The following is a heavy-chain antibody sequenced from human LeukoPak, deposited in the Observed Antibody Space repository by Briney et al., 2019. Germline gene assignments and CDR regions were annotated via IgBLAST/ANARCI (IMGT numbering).Heavy chain of an antibody. Sequence: ASVNVSSKASGYTFTSYGMSGVRQAPGQGREWMGWISAYNCNTNYAQKLQGRVTITTDKSTSTPYMELGSLRSDDTAVYYCARESSDFSPEGWFDPWRQGTLVTVSS. V-gene: IGHV1-18*01. CDR3: ARESSDFSPEGWFDP. J-gene: IGHJ5*02. D-gene: IGHD3-3*01. CDR1: GYTFTSYG. CDR2: ISAYNCNT.